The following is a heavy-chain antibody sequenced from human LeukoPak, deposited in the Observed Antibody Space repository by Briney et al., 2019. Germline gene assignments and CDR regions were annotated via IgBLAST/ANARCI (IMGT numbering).Heavy chain of an antibody. CDR3: ARALYDYVWGSHNDFDY. J-gene: IGHJ4*02. CDR1: GFTFSSYW. D-gene: IGHD3-16*01. CDR2: INSDGSST. V-gene: IGHV3-74*01. Sequence: GGSLRLSCAASGFTFSSYWMHWVRQAPGKGLVWVSRINSDGSSTSYADSVKGRFTISRDNAKNTLYLQMNSLRAEDTAVYYCARALYDYVWGSHNDFDYWGQGTLVTVSS.